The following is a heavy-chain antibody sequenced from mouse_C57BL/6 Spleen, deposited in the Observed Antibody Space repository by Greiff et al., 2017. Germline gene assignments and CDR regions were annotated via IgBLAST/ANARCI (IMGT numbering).Heavy chain of an antibody. V-gene: IGHV1-52*01. J-gene: IGHJ3*01. CDR3: ASWDYYGSSYTWFAY. CDR2: IDPSDSET. D-gene: IGHD1-1*01. CDR1: GYTFTSYW. Sequence: QVQLQQPGAELVRPGSSVKLSCKASGYTFTSYWMHWVKQRPIQGLEWIGNIDPSDSETHYNQKFKDKATLTVDKSSSTAYMQLSSLPSEDSAVYYFASWDYYGSSYTWFAYCGQGTLVTVSA.